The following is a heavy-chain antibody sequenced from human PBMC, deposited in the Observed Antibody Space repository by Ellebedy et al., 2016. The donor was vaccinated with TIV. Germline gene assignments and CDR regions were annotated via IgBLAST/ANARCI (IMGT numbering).Heavy chain of an antibody. V-gene: IGHV1-18*04. CDR2: ISGYDAKT. J-gene: IGHJ5*02. Sequence: AASVTVSCKVSGYAFTSFGFSWLRQAPGQGLEWMGWISGYDAKTNYAQKFKGRVTMTTDTSTSTLYMDLRSLTPDDTAVYYCVVAGVGGWFDPWGQGTLLSVSS. CDR1: GYAFTSFG. D-gene: IGHD6-19*01. CDR3: VVAGVGGWFDP.